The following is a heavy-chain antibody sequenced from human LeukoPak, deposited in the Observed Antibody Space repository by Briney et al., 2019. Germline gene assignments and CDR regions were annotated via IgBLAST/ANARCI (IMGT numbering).Heavy chain of an antibody. CDR2: IIPVLRTP. J-gene: IGHJ4*02. CDR1: GGSLSSYS. Sequence: SVKVSCKASGGSLSSYSISWVRQAPGQGLEWMGRIIPVLRTPNYAQKVQGRVTITADKSTSTAYMELSSLRSEDTAVYYCARDLHLGSSSWFGYWGQGTLVTVSS. D-gene: IGHD6-13*01. V-gene: IGHV1-69*08. CDR3: ARDLHLGSSSWFGY.